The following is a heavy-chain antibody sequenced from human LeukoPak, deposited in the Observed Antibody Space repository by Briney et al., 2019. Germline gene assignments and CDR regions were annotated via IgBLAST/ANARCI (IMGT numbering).Heavy chain of an antibody. CDR1: GFTFSSYG. CDR3: ARARKSGGITMLRGVKDRGWFDP. V-gene: IGHV3-30*02. D-gene: IGHD3-10*01. Sequence: GGSLGLSCAASGFTFSSYGMHWVRQAPGKGLEWVAFIRYDGSNKYYADSVKGRFTISRDNSKNTLYLQMNSLRAEDTAVFYCARARKSGGITMLRGVKDRGWFDPWGQGTLVTVSS. CDR2: IRYDGSNK. J-gene: IGHJ5*02.